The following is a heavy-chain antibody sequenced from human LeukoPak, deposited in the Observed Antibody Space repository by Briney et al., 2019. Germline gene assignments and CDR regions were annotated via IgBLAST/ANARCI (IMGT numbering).Heavy chain of an antibody. CDR2: ISAYNGNT. Sequence: ASVKVSCKASGYTFTSYGISWVRQAPGQGLEWMGWISAYNGNTNYAQKLQGRVTMTTDTSTSTAYMELRSLRSDDTAVHYCARGAKYYDILTGYRGNLALDYWGQGTLVTVSS. D-gene: IGHD3-9*01. J-gene: IGHJ4*02. CDR3: ARGAKYYDILTGYRGNLALDY. CDR1: GYTFTSYG. V-gene: IGHV1-18*04.